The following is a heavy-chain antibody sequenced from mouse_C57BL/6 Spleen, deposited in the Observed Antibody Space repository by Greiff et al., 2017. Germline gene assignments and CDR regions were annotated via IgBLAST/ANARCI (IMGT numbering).Heavy chain of an antibody. V-gene: IGHV1-64*01. CDR2: IHPKSGST. J-gene: IGHJ4*01. CDR3: ARGGYGNCPRNYAVEY. CDR1: GYTFTSYW. D-gene: IGHD2-1*01. Sequence: QVQLQQPGAELVKPGASVKLSCKASGYTFTSYWMHWVKQRPGQGLEWIGMIHPKSGSTNYNEKFKSKATLTVDKSSSTAYMQLSSLTSEDSAVYYCARGGYGNCPRNYAVEYWGQGTSVTVSS.